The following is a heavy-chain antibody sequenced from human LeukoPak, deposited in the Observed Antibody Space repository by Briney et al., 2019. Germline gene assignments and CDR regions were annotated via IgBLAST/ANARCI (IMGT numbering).Heavy chain of an antibody. CDR2: IYYSGST. D-gene: IGHD4-17*01. Sequence: SETLSLTCTVSGGSISSGGYYWSWIRQHPGKGLEWIGYIYYSGSTYYNPSLKSRVTISVDTSKNQFSLKLSSVTAADTAVYYWARGGATVTMWLDYWGQGTLVTVSS. CDR1: GGSISSGGYY. J-gene: IGHJ4*02. CDR3: ARGGATVTMWLDY. V-gene: IGHV4-31*03.